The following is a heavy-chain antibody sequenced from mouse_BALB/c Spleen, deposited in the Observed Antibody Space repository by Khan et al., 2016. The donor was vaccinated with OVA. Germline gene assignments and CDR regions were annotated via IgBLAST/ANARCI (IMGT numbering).Heavy chain of an antibody. CDR2: IYPGNSDT. D-gene: IGHD1-3*01. CDR3: TRGGYSSFAH. CDR1: GYSFTSYL. Sequence: VQLQQSGTVLARPGASVKMSCKASGYSFTSYLIYWVKQRPGQGLEWVGGIYPGNSDTSYNQKFKDKAKLTAGTAASTPYMELSSLTNEDTAVYYCTRGGYSSFAHWGQGTLVTVSA. J-gene: IGHJ3*01. V-gene: IGHV1-5*01.